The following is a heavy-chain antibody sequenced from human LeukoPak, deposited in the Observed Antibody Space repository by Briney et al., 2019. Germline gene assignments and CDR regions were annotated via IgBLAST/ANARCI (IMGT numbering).Heavy chain of an antibody. Sequence: SGGSLRLSCAASGFTFSDTWMHWVRQAPGKGLVWVSRIRSDGSDARYAESVKGRFTISRDNAKNTVYLQMNSLRAEDTAVYFCASGHNDWLPARYYFHYWGQGTLVTVSS. J-gene: IGHJ4*02. D-gene: IGHD3-9*01. CDR3: ASGHNDWLPARYYFHY. CDR2: IRSDGSDA. CDR1: GFTFSDTW. V-gene: IGHV3-74*01.